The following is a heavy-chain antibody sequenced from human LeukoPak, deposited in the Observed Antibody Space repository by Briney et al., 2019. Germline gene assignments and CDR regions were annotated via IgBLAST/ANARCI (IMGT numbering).Heavy chain of an antibody. J-gene: IGHJ3*02. CDR1: GGSISNYY. CDR2: IFYSGNT. V-gene: IGHV4-59*01. CDR3: ARRNYYGSGAGIFDI. D-gene: IGHD3-10*01. Sequence: SETLSLTCTVSGGSISNYYWNWIRQPPGKGLEWIGYIFYSGNTNYNPSLKSRVTISVDTSKNQFSLKLSSVVAADTAVYYCARRNYYGSGAGIFDIWGQGTMVTVSS.